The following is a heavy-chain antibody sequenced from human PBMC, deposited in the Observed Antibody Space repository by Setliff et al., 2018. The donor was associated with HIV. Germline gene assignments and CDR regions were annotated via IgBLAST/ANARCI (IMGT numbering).Heavy chain of an antibody. CDR2: IIPILGIA. V-gene: IGHV1-69*10. CDR1: RGTFSSYG. J-gene: IGHJ4*01. Sequence: SVKVSCKASRGTFSSYGFNWVRQAPGQGLEWMGGIIPILGIANYAQKFKGRVTITADKSTSTVYMELRSLRSEDTAVYYCARAHYSSAYTYFDYW. D-gene: IGHD3-22*01. CDR3: ARAHYSSAYTYFDY.